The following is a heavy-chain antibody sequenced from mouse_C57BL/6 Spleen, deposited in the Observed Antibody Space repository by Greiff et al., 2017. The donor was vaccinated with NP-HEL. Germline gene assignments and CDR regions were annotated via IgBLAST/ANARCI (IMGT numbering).Heavy chain of an antibody. CDR2: IRLKSDYYAT. D-gene: IGHD2-2*01. V-gene: IGHV6-3*01. CDR3: TDGYSSY. Sequence: EVKLVESGGGLVQPGGSMKLSCVASGFIFSNYWMNWVRQSPEKGLEWVAQIRLKSDYYATHYAESVKGRFTISRDDSKNSVYLQMNNLRAEDTGIYYCTDGYSSYWGQGTLVTVSA. J-gene: IGHJ3*01. CDR1: GFIFSNYW.